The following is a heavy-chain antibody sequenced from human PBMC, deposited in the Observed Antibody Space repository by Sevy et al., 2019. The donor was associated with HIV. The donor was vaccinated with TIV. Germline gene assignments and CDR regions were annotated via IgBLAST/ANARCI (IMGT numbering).Heavy chain of an antibody. V-gene: IGHV1-2*02. D-gene: IGHD6-19*01. Sequence: ASVKVSCKASGYTFTGYYMHWVRQAPGQGLEWMGWINPNSGGTNNAQKFQGRVTMTRDTSISTAYMELSRLRSDDTAVYYCASEAVAGGLGGYYYYGMDVWCQGTTVTVSS. J-gene: IGHJ6*02. CDR1: GYTFTGYY. CDR3: ASEAVAGGLGGYYYYGMDV. CDR2: INPNSGGT.